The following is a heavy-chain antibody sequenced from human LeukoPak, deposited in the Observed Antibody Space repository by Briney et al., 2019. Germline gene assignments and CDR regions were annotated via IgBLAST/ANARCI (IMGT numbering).Heavy chain of an antibody. D-gene: IGHD6-13*01. CDR3: ASGAAAGTRMKYNWFDP. J-gene: IGHJ5*02. Sequence: PSETLSLTCTVSGGSISSYYWSWLRQPPGKGLEWIGYIYYSGSANYNPSLKSRVTISVDTSKNQSSLKLSSVTAADTAVYYCASGAAAGTRMKYNWFDPWGQGTLVTVYS. V-gene: IGHV4-59*01. CDR1: GGSISSYY. CDR2: IYYSGSA.